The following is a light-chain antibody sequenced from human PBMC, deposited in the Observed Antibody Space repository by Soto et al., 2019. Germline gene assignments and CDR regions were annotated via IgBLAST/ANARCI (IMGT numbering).Light chain of an antibody. CDR3: QTWGSGIWV. V-gene: IGLV4-69*01. CDR2: LSGDGSH. Sequence: QSVLTQSPSASASLGASVKLTCTLSSGHSTYDVAWHQQQPQKGPRFLMKLSGDGSHPKGDGIPDRFSGSSSGAERYLIISILQSEDAADYFCQTWGSGIWVFGGGTKVTVL. J-gene: IGLJ3*02. CDR1: SGHSTYD.